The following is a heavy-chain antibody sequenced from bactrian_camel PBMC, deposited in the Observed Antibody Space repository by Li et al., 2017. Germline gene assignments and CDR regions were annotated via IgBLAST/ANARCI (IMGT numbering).Heavy chain of an antibody. D-gene: IGHD1*01. Sequence: HVQLVESGGGSAEAGGSLRLSCVASGDSNNAACMGWFRQAPGKEREPFASIFVGEGNTWYADSVKGRFTASKDNTKSALYLQMNSLKPEDSAVYYCAADTAWDGRSCLDSDLLYWGQGTQVTVS. CDR2: IFVGEGNT. V-gene: IGHV3-3*01. J-gene: IGHJ4*01. CDR1: GDSNNAAC. CDR3: AADTAWDGRSCLDSDLLY.